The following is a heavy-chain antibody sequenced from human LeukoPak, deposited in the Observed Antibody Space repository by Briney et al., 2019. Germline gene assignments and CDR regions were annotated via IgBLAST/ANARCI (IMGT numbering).Heavy chain of an antibody. J-gene: IGHJ4*02. CDR1: GGSISSSSYY. D-gene: IGHD6-13*01. V-gene: IGHV4-39*07. CDR3: ARDEGYSSPPAGY. CDR2: IYYSGST. Sequence: SETLSLTCTVSGGSISSSSYYWGWIRQPPGKGMEWIGSIYYSGSTYYNPSLKSRVTISVDTSKNQFSLKLSSVTAADTAVYYCARDEGYSSPPAGYWGQGTLVTVSS.